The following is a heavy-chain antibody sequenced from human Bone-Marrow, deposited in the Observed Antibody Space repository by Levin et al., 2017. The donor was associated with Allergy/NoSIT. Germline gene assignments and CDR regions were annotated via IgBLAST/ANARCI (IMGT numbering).Heavy chain of an antibody. Sequence: QPGGSLRLSCAASGFTFDDYAMHWVRQAPGKGLEWVSGISWNSGSIGYADSVKGRFTISRDNAKNSLYLQMNSLRAEDTALYYCAKSHYYDSSGSFDYWGQGTLVTVSS. CDR2: ISWNSGSI. CDR3: AKSHYYDSSGSFDY. D-gene: IGHD3-22*01. V-gene: IGHV3-9*01. J-gene: IGHJ4*02. CDR1: GFTFDDYA.